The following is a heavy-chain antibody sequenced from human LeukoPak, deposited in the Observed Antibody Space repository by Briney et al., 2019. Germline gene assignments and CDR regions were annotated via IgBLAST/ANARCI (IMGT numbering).Heavy chain of an antibody. CDR2: IYYSGST. CDR1: GGSISSSSYY. D-gene: IGHD1-26*01. CDR3: ARNASDSGTSYFDY. Sequence: SETLSLTCTVSGGSISSSSYYWGWIRQPPGKGLEWIGSIYYSGSTSYNPSLKSRVTISVDTSKNQFSLKLGSVTAADTAVYYCARNASDSGTSYFDYWGQGNLVTVSS. V-gene: IGHV4-39*01. J-gene: IGHJ4*02.